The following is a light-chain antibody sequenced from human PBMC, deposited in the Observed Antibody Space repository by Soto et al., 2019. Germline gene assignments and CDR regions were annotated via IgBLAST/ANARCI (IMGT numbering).Light chain of an antibody. CDR1: DNDVGGYDF. CDR3: CSHSTSIAWV. V-gene: IGLV2-14*01. J-gene: IGLJ3*02. CDR2: QVT. Sequence: QSVLTQSASESGSPGQSITISCTGTDNDVGGYDFVSWYQQHPGRAPKLLIHQVTIRLSGISSRFSGSKSGNTASLTITGLQPEDEAMYFCCSHSTSIAWVFGGGTKLTVL.